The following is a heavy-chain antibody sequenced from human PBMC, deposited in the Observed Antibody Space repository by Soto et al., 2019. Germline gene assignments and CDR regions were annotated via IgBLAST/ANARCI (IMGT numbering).Heavy chain of an antibody. Sequence: SETLSLTCTVSGGSISSSNYYWGWIRKPPGKGLEWIGSIYYSGSTYYNPSLKSPVTISVDTSKNQFSLKLSSVTAADTAVYYCARHENRYSVSYYYYYGMDVWGQGTTVTVSS. J-gene: IGHJ6*02. CDR3: ARHENRYSVSYYYYYGMDV. V-gene: IGHV4-39*01. D-gene: IGHD1-26*01. CDR1: GGSISSSNYY. CDR2: IYYSGST.